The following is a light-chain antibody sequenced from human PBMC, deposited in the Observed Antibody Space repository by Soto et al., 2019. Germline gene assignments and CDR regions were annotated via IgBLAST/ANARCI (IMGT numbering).Light chain of an antibody. J-gene: IGKJ4*01. CDR2: GAS. V-gene: IGKV3-15*01. CDR1: QSVSSN. Sequence: ETVMTQSPVTLSVSPGERATLSCRASQSVSSNLAWYQQKPGQAPRLLIYGASTRATGIPARFSVTGSGTEFTLTISSLQSEDFAVYYCLQYNNWPPLTFGGGTKVDVK. CDR3: LQYNNWPPLT.